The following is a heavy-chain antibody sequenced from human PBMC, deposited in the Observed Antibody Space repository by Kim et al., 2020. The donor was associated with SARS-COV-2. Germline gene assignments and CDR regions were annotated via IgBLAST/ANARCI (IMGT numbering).Heavy chain of an antibody. Sequence: ASVKVSCKVSGYTLTELSMHWVRQAPGKGLEWMGGFDPEDGETIYAQKFQGRVTMTEDTSTDTAYMELSSLRSEDTAVYYCATGQTIVVVPAAIRSYYYYYYGMDVWGQGTTVTVSS. D-gene: IGHD2-2*01. V-gene: IGHV1-24*01. CDR2: FDPEDGET. CDR1: GYTLTELS. CDR3: ATGQTIVVVPAAIRSYYYYYYGMDV. J-gene: IGHJ6*02.